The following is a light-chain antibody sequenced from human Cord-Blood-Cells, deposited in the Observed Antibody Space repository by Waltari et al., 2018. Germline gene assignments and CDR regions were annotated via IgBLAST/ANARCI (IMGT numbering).Light chain of an antibody. V-gene: IGLV2-11*01. J-gene: IGLJ2*01. Sequence: QSALTQPRSVSGSPGQSVTLPCTGTSSDVGGYNHVSWYQQHPGKAPKLMIYDVSKRPAGVPDRFSGSKSGNTASLTISGLQAEDEADYYCCSYAGSYTFVVFGGGTKLTVL. CDR1: SSDVGGYNH. CDR3: CSYAGSYTFVV. CDR2: DVS.